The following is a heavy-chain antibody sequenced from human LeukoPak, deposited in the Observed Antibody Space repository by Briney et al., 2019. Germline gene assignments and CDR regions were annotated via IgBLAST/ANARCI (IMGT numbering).Heavy chain of an antibody. CDR3: AKGGQQVVRWWCDP. J-gene: IGHJ5*02. D-gene: IGHD6-13*01. Sequence: PGGSLRLSCAASGFTFSDYGMHWVRQAPGKGLEWVAVISYDGSNEYYADSVKGRFTISRDNPKNTLYLQMNSMRAEETTVYYFAKGGQQVVRWWCDPWGQGTLVTVSS. CDR2: ISYDGSNE. CDR1: GFTFSDYG. V-gene: IGHV3-30*18.